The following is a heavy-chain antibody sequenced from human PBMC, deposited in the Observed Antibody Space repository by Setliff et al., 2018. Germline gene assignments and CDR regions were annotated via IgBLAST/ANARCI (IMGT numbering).Heavy chain of an antibody. CDR1: GYSIITGYY. CDR3: ARGGTYRYFDY. Sequence: PSETLSLTCSVSGYSIITGYYWAWIRQPPGKGLEFIGYVFYNGAAKYDPSLKSRVTMSVDTSKTQFSLKLSSMTTADTAVYYCARGGTYRYFDYWGQGALVTVSS. J-gene: IGHJ4*02. V-gene: IGHV4-59*01. CDR2: VFYNGAA.